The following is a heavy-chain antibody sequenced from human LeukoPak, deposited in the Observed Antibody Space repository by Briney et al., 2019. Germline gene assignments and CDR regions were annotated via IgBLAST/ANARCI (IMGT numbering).Heavy chain of an antibody. CDR3: AREKAVVDIVATTEITFFDY. D-gene: IGHD5-12*01. CDR1: GGTFSSYA. V-gene: IGHV1-69*04. Sequence: SVKVSCRASGGTFSSYAISWVRQAPGQGLEWMGRIIPILGIANYAQKFQGRGTITADRSTSTAYMELSSLRSDDTAVYYCAREKAVVDIVATTEITFFDYWCQGTLVTVSS. J-gene: IGHJ4*02. CDR2: IIPILGIA.